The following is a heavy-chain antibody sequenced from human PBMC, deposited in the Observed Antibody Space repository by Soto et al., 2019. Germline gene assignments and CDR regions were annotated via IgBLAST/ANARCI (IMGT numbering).Heavy chain of an antibody. J-gene: IGHJ4*02. D-gene: IGHD2-21*02. CDR2: ISAGNGNT. CDR3: ARSIVVVTALDY. Sequence: WLRNANGQRLEWMGWISAGNGNTKYAQKFQGRVTITRDTSASTAYMELSSLRSEDTAVYYCARSIVVVTALDYWGQGTLVTVSS. V-gene: IGHV1-3*01.